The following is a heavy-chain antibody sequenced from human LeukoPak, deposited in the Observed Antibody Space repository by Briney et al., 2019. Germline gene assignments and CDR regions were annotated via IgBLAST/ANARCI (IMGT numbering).Heavy chain of an antibody. V-gene: IGHV3-9*01. D-gene: IGHD2-8*01. J-gene: IGHJ3*02. CDR3: AKDASPHIVIMGGGAFDI. Sequence: PGGSLTLSCSASGFTFDDFAMLWVPPAPGKGLVWLSGLSWYSGSIGYADHVTGRFTISRDNDKNSLYLQMNSLRAEDTALFYCAKDASPHIVIMGGGAFDIWGRETRVTVSS. CDR2: LSWYSGSI. CDR1: GFTFDDFA.